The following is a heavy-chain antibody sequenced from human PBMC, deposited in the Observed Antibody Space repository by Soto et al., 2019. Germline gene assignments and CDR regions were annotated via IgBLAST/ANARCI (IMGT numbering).Heavy chain of an antibody. CDR2: INAGNGNT. J-gene: IGHJ5*02. D-gene: IGHD3-16*01. CDR3: ARVGSPTNHP. Sequence: QVQLVQSGAEVKKPGASVKVSCKASGYTFTSYAMHWVRQAPGQRLEWMGWINAGNGNTKYSQKFQGRVTITRDTSASTAYLALSSMRFEDTAVYFYARVGSPTNHPWCQEATVTVFS. CDR1: GYTFTSYA. V-gene: IGHV1-3*01.